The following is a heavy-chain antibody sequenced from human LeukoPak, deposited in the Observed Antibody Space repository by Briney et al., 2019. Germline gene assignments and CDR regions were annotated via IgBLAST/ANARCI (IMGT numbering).Heavy chain of an antibody. J-gene: IGHJ4*02. CDR3: ARVIYSSSWSDY. Sequence: ASVTVSCKASVYTFTGYYMHWVRQAPGQGLEWMGWINPNSGGTNYAQKFQGRVTMTRDTSISTAYMELSRLRSDDTAVYYCARVIYSSSWSDYWGQGTLVTVSS. D-gene: IGHD6-13*01. V-gene: IGHV1-2*02. CDR2: INPNSGGT. CDR1: VYTFTGYY.